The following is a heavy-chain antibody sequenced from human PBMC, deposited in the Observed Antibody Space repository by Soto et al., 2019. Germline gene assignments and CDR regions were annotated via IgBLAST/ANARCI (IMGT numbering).Heavy chain of an antibody. J-gene: IGHJ4*02. V-gene: IGHV3-21*01. CDR3: ARDVGEMYAI. D-gene: IGHD2-8*01. CDR1: GFTFTRST. Sequence: EVHLVESGGGLVKPGGSLRLSCTGSGFTFTRSTMTWVRQAPGKGLEWVSSISSSSSYIYYADSLKGRFTISRDNAKNSLYLQMNSLRVEDTAVYFCARDVGEMYAIWGQGTQVTVSS. CDR2: ISSSSSYI.